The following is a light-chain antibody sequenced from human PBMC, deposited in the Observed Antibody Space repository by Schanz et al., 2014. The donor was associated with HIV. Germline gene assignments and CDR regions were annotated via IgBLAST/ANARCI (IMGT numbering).Light chain of an antibody. CDR1: NNDIGSYTY. J-gene: IGLJ1*01. CDR2: GVF. Sequence: QSALTQPASVSGSPGQSITVSCTGTNNDIGSYTYVAWYQQHPGKAPKVVVYGVFDRPSGVSSRFSGSKSGNTASLTISGLQAEDEADYYCCSYTTTSTYVFGAGTKLTVL. V-gene: IGLV2-14*03. CDR3: CSYTTTSTYV.